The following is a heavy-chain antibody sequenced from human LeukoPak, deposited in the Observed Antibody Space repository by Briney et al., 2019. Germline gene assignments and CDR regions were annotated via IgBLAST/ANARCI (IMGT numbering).Heavy chain of an antibody. CDR3: ARVTFRYSSGYGY. J-gene: IGHJ4*02. D-gene: IGHD6-19*01. Sequence: ASVKVSCKASGYTFTGYYMHWVRQAPGQGLEWMGWINPNSGGTNYAQKFQGRVTMTRDTSISTACMELSRLRSDDTAVYYCARVTFRYSSGYGYWGQGTLVTVSS. CDR2: INPNSGGT. CDR1: GYTFTGYY. V-gene: IGHV1-2*02.